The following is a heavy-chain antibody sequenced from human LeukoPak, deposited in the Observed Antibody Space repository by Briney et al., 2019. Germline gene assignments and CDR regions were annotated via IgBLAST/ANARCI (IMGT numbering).Heavy chain of an antibody. CDR1: GFTFSSYS. V-gene: IGHV3-21*01. J-gene: IGHJ4*02. Sequence: GGSLRLSCAASGFTFSSYSMNWVRQAPGKGLEWVSFISSSSSYIYYADSVKGRFTISRDNAKNSLYLQMNSLRAEDTAVYYCARDGIQLWWDYWGQGTLVTVSS. CDR2: ISSSSSYI. CDR3: ARDGIQLWWDY. D-gene: IGHD5-18*01.